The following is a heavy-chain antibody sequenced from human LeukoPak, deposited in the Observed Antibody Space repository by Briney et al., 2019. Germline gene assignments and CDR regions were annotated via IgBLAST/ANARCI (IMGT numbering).Heavy chain of an antibody. J-gene: IGHJ4*02. D-gene: IGHD4-11*01. CDR1: GFTFGTYA. Sequence: GGSLRLSCSASGFTFGTYAMYWVRQAPGKGLEYVSVITSNGGTTYSADSVKGRFTISRDNSKNTLYLQMSSLRPEDTAVYYCVKDSNIHNYWGQGTLVTVSS. CDR2: ITSNGGTT. CDR3: VKDSNIHNY. V-gene: IGHV3-64D*09.